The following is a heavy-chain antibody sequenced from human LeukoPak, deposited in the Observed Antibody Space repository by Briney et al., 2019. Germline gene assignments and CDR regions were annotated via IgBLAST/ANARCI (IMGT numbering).Heavy chain of an antibody. Sequence: PGGSLRLSCAASGFTFSSYSMNWVRQAPGKGLEWVSSISSSSSYIYYADSVKGRFTISRDNPKNTVYLQMNSLRAEDTAVYYCAKVNSASYGSGSYYDWFDPWGQGTLVTVSS. CDR1: GFTFSSYS. J-gene: IGHJ5*02. D-gene: IGHD3-10*01. V-gene: IGHV3-21*04. CDR2: ISSSSSYI. CDR3: AKVNSASYGSGSYYDWFDP.